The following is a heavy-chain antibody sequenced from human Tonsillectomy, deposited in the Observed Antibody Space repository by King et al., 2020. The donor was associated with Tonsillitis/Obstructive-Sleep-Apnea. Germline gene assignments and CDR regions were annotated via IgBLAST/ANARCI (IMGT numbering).Heavy chain of an antibody. Sequence: DVKLVESGAEMKKPGESLKISCQGSGYSFISYWIGWVRQMPGKGLEWVGIVYPGDSDTRYSPSFQGQVTISADKSTSTAYLQWSSLNASDTAIYYCASSDAYGDYIYFDYWGQGTLVTVSS. CDR2: VYPGDSDT. V-gene: IGHV5-51*01. J-gene: IGHJ4*02. D-gene: IGHD4-17*01. CDR3: ASSDAYGDYIYFDY. CDR1: GYSFISYW.